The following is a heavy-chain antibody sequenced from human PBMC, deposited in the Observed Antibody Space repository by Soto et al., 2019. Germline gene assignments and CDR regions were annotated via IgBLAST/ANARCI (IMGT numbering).Heavy chain of an antibody. CDR1: GGTFSSYA. D-gene: IGHD3-3*01. CDR2: IIPIFGTA. J-gene: IGHJ6*02. Sequence: GSSVKVSCKASGGTFSSYAISWVRQAPGQGLEWMGGIIPIFGTANYAQKFQGRVTITADESTSTAYMELSSLRSEDTAVYYCARGRVVSLHYYYGIDVWGQRTTVTVSS. V-gene: IGHV1-69*13. CDR3: ARGRVVSLHYYYGIDV.